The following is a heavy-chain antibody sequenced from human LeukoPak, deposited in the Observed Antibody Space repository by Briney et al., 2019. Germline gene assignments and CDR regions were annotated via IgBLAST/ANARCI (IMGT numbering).Heavy chain of an antibody. Sequence: SETLSLTCAVYGGSFSGYYWSWIRQPPGKGLEWIGEINHSGSTNYNPSLKSRVTISVDTSKNQFSLKLSSVTAADTAVYYCARGYSSSAPTYYFDYWGQGTLVTVSS. CDR1: GGSFSGYY. CDR2: INHSGST. D-gene: IGHD6-13*01. J-gene: IGHJ4*02. CDR3: ARGYSSSAPTYYFDY. V-gene: IGHV4-34*01.